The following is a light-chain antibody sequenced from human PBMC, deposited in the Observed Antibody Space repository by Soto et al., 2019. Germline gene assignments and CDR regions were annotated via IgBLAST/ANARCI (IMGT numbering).Light chain of an antibody. J-gene: IGKJ4*01. Sequence: EIVLTQSPATLSLSPGEIATLSCRASQSVSTFLAWYQQKPGQAPRLLIYDASNRATGIPARFSGGGSGTGFTLTISSLEPEDFAVYYCQQRSNWPPNFGGGTKVDIK. CDR2: DAS. CDR1: QSVSTF. V-gene: IGKV3-11*01. CDR3: QQRSNWPPN.